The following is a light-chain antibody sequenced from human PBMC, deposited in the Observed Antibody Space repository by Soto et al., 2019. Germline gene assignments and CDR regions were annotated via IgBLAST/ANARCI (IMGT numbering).Light chain of an antibody. Sequence: ENVLTQSPATLSLSPGDSATLSCRASQSVRNYLAWYQQKPGQAPRLLISDASDRATGVPARFSGSGSGTDFTLTISSLGPEDSAVYYCQPRYNGWTFGPGTKVEI. CDR2: DAS. CDR3: QPRYNGWT. CDR1: QSVRNY. J-gene: IGKJ1*01. V-gene: IGKV3-11*01.